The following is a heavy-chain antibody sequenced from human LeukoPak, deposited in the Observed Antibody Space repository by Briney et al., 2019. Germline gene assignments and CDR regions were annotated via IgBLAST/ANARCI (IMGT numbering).Heavy chain of an antibody. D-gene: IGHD6-25*01. CDR3: AREIRPAAERGNSGWFDP. V-gene: IGHV4-38-2*02. CDR2: IYHSGST. CDR1: GYSISSGYY. J-gene: IGHJ5*02. Sequence: SETLSLTCTVSGYSISSGYYWGWIRQPPGKGLEWIGSIYHSGSTYYNPSLKSRVTISVGTSKNQFSLKLSSVTAADTAVYYCAREIRPAAERGNSGWFDPWGQGTLVTVSS.